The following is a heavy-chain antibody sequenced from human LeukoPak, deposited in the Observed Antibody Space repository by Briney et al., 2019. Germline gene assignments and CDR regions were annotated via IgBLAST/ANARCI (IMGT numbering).Heavy chain of an antibody. V-gene: IGHV4-38-2*02. CDR3: TRADYSSSWSHYYYFVDV. D-gene: IGHD6-13*01. CDR2: IYHSGNT. CDR1: AYSISNGYY. Sequence: SETLSLTCTVSAYSISNGYYWGWIRQPPGKGLEWIGSIYHSGNTYYNPSLKSRVTISVDTSKNQISLNLTSVTAADTAVYYCTRADYSSSWSHYYYFVDVWGRGTTVTVSS. J-gene: IGHJ6*03.